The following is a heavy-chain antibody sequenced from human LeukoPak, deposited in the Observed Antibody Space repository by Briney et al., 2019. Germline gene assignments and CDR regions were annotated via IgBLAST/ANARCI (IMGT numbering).Heavy chain of an antibody. V-gene: IGHV3-43D*03. CDR2: ISWDGGST. CDR1: GFTFSSYS. Sequence: PGGSLRLSCAASGFTFSSYSMNWVRQAPGKGLEWVSLISWDGGSTYYADSVKGRFTISRDNSKNSLYLQMNSLRAEDTALYYCAKSYDQRGGAFDIWGQGTMVTVSS. CDR3: AKSYDQRGGAFDI. J-gene: IGHJ3*02. D-gene: IGHD3-16*01.